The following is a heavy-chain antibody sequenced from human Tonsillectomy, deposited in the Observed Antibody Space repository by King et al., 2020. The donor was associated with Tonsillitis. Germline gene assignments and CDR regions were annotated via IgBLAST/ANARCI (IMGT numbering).Heavy chain of an antibody. CDR2: ISGSGGST. CDR3: AKVETTVLTPFHY. V-gene: IGHV3-23*04. D-gene: IGHD4-17*01. J-gene: IGHJ4*02. Sequence: EQLVQSGGGLVQPGGSLRLSCAASGFAFNNYPLSWVRQTPGQGLEWVSTISGSGGSTYYADSVKGRFTISRDNSKNTLYLHMNSLRVEDTAVYYCAKVETTVLTPFHYWGQGTLITVSS. CDR1: GFAFNNYP.